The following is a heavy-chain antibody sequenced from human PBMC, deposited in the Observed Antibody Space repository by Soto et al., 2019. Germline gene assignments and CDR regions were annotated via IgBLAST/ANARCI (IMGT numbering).Heavy chain of an antibody. J-gene: IGHJ4*02. Sequence: QVQLVESGGGVVQPGRSLRLSCAASGFTFSSYGMHWVRQAPGKGLEWVAVISYDGSNEYYADSVKGRFTISRDNSKNTLYLQMNSLRAEDTAVYYCAKDLGLVVVVAATIDYWGQGTLVTVSS. D-gene: IGHD2-15*01. V-gene: IGHV3-30*18. CDR2: ISYDGSNE. CDR3: AKDLGLVVVVAATIDY. CDR1: GFTFSSYG.